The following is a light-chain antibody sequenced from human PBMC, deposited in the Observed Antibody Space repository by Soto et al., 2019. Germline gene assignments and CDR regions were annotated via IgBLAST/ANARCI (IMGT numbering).Light chain of an antibody. CDR3: QSYDRSLSGWV. V-gene: IGLV1-40*01. CDR2: GNN. CDR1: SYNIGAGFH. J-gene: IGLJ3*02. Sequence: QPLLTQSPSVSGAPGQRVTISCTGSSYNIGAGFHVHWYQQLPGTAPKLLIYGNNNRPSGVPDRLSGSKSGTSASLAITGLQAEDEADYYCQSYDRSLSGWVFGGGTKVTVL.